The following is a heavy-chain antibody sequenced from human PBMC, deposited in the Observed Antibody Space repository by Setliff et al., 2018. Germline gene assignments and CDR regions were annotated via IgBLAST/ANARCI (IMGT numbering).Heavy chain of an antibody. CDR1: GASISSHY. Sequence: SETLSLTCTVSGASISSHYWSWIRQPPGKGLEWIGSMYYTGSTNYNPSLKSRVTISVDTSKRQFSLRLNSVTAADTAVYYCARQGTAIRWFDPWGQGTLVTVSS. D-gene: IGHD3-10*01. J-gene: IGHJ5*02. V-gene: IGHV4-59*11. CDR2: MYYTGST. CDR3: ARQGTAIRWFDP.